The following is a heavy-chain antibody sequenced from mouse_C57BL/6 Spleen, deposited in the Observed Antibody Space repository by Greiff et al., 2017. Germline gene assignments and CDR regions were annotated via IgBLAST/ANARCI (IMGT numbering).Heavy chain of an antibody. Sequence: QVQLQQSGAELMKPGASVKLSCKATGYTFTGYWIEWVKQRPGHGLEWIGEILPGSGSTNYNEKFKGKATFTADTSSNTAYMQLSILTTEDSAIYSCARGVYYYGISLYYFDYWGQGTTLTVSS. D-gene: IGHD1-1*01. CDR2: ILPGSGST. J-gene: IGHJ2*01. CDR1: GYTFTGYW. CDR3: ARGVYYYGISLYYFDY. V-gene: IGHV1-9*01.